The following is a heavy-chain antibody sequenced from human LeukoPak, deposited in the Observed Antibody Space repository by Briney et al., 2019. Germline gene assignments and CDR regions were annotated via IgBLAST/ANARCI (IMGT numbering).Heavy chain of an antibody. D-gene: IGHD6-19*01. V-gene: IGHV4-59*01. J-gene: IGHJ1*01. Sequence: PSETLSLTCTVSGGSISSYYWSWIRQPPGKGLEWIGYIYYSGSTNYNPSLKSRVTISVDTSKNQFSLKLGSVTAADTAAYYCARGGWYPESFQHWGQGALVTVSS. CDR2: IYYSGST. CDR1: GGSISSYY. CDR3: ARGGWYPESFQH.